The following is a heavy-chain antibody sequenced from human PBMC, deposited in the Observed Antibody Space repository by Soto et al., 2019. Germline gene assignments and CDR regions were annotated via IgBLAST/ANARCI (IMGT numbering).Heavy chain of an antibody. D-gene: IGHD2-21*02. CDR3: AKDRVTAIHRWFDP. CDR1: GFTFSSYA. Sequence: RLSCAASGFTFSSYAMSWARQAPVKGLEWFSAISGSGGSTYYADSVKGRFTISRDNSKNTLYLQMNSLRAEDTAVYYCAKDRVTAIHRWFDPWGQGTLVTVSS. J-gene: IGHJ5*02. CDR2: ISGSGGST. V-gene: IGHV3-23*01.